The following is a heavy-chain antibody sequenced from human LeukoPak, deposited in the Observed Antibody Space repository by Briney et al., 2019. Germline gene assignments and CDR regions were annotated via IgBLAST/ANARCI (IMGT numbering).Heavy chain of an antibody. CDR3: ARSRPYSSGWYFDY. CDR2: IYTSGST. J-gene: IGHJ4*02. D-gene: IGHD6-19*01. V-gene: IGHV4-4*07. Sequence: SETLSLTCTVSGGSISSYYWSWIRQPAGKGLEWIGRIYTSGSTNYNPSLKNRVTMSVDTSKNQFSLKLSSVTAADTAVYYCARSRPYSSGWYFDYWGQGTLVTVSS. CDR1: GGSISSYY.